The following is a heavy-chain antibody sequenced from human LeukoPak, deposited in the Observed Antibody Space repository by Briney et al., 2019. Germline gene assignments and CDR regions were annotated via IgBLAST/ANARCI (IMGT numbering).Heavy chain of an antibody. Sequence: PGGSLRLSCTVSGFTFSDYYMSWVRQARGKGGEWGSYISSSGSMLHYADSVEGRFTISRDNAKNSLYLQMSSLRVEDTAVYYCTRRPYSSSWYYFDYWGQGTLVTVSS. D-gene: IGHD6-13*01. J-gene: IGHJ4*02. CDR3: TRRPYSSSWYYFDY. V-gene: IGHV3-11*04. CDR1: GFTFSDYY. CDR2: ISSSGSML.